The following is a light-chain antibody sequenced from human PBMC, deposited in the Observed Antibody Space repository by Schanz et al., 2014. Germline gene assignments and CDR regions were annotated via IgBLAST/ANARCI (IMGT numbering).Light chain of an antibody. V-gene: IGKV3-15*01. CDR2: GAS. Sequence: EIVMTQSPASLSVSPGERATLSCRASQDISSNLAWYQHSPGQAPRLLIYGASTRATGIPARFSGSGSGTEFTLTISSLQSEDFAVYYCQQYNDWLWTFGQGTKVEIK. CDR3: QQYNDWLWT. J-gene: IGKJ1*01. CDR1: QDISSN.